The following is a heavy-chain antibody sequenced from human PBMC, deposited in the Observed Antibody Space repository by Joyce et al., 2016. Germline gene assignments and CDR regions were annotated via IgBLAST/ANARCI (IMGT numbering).Heavy chain of an antibody. CDR2: SESAGNIV. V-gene: IGHV3-48*01. J-gene: IGHJ5*01. Sequence: EVRLVESGGGLVRPGGSLRLSCTASGFIFSDYRMTWARQAPGKGPEVLSFSESAGNIVHWADSVKGRSTFSRDNAKNSLDRQINDLRVEDTAVYYCARVGDGWFDYWGRGTLVIVSS. CDR3: ARVGDGWFDY. CDR1: GFIFSDYR.